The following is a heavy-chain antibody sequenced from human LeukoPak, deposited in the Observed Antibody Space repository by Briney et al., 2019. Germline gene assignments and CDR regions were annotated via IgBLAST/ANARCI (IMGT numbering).Heavy chain of an antibody. J-gene: IGHJ5*02. V-gene: IGHV4-59*01. Sequence: SETLSLTCTVSGASITSYYWSWIRQPPWKGLEWIGHIYHKGSTTYNSSLKSRITISVNASKTQFSLKLSSVTAADTAVYYCARFGVIGSNVYNWFDPWGPGILVTVSS. CDR1: GASITSYY. D-gene: IGHD2-21*01. CDR3: ARFGVIGSNVYNWFDP. CDR2: IYHKGST.